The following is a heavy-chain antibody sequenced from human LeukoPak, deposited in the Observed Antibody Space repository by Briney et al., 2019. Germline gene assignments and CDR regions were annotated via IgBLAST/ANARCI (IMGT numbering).Heavy chain of an antibody. CDR2: INPNSGST. CDR3: ARGPPYDFWTGYYY. CDR1: GYTFSDYY. J-gene: IGHJ4*02. Sequence: ASVKVSCKASGYTFSDYYIHWVRQAPGQGPEWMGWINPNSGSTSYAQNFQGRVTMARDTSISTTYMELTRLRSDDTAVYYCARGPPYDFWTGYYYWGQGTLVTVSS. V-gene: IGHV1-2*02. D-gene: IGHD3-3*01.